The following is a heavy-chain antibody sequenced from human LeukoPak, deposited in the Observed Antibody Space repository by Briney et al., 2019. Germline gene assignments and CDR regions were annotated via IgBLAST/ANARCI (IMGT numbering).Heavy chain of an antibody. Sequence: GGSLRLSCAASGFTFSSYGIHWVRQAPGKGLEWVAVISYDGSNKYYADSVKGRFTISRDNSKNTLYLQMNSLRAEDTAVYYCAKGQEGIEAAGSDYWGQGTLVTVSS. CDR1: GFTFSSYG. V-gene: IGHV3-30*18. D-gene: IGHD6-13*01. CDR2: ISYDGSNK. CDR3: AKGQEGIEAAGSDY. J-gene: IGHJ4*02.